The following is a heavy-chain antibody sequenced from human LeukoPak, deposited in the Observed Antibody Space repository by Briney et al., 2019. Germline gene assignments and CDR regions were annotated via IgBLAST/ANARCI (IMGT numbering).Heavy chain of an antibody. CDR3: ARDLNRGYCSSTSCYPNYYMDV. CDR2: INPNSGGT. J-gene: IGHJ6*03. D-gene: IGHD2-2*01. CDR1: GYTFTGYY. Sequence: GASVKVSCKASGYTFTGYYMHWVRQAPGQGLEWMGWINPNSGGTNYAQKFQGRVTMTRDTSISTAYMELSRLRSDDTAVYYCARDLNRGYCSSTSCYPNYYMDVWGKGTTVTVSS. V-gene: IGHV1-2*02.